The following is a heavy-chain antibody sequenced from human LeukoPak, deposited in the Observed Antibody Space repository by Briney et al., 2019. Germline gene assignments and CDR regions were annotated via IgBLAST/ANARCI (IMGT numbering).Heavy chain of an antibody. D-gene: IGHD3-22*01. CDR1: GGSISSYY. CDR2: IYYSGST. Sequence: SETLSLTCTVSGGSISSYYWSWIRQPPGKGLEWIGYIYYSGSTNYNPSLKSRVTISVDTSKNQFSLKLSSVTAADTAVYYCARVNYYDSRGYGAFDIWGQETMVTVSS. CDR3: ARVNYYDSRGYGAFDI. J-gene: IGHJ3*02. V-gene: IGHV4-59*01.